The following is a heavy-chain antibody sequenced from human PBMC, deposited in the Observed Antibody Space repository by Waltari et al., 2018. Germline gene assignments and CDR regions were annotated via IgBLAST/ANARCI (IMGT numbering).Heavy chain of an antibody. J-gene: IGHJ4*02. CDR3: ARTRGYDILTGYFFDY. CDR2: IIHIFGTA. D-gene: IGHD3-9*01. CDR1: GGTFSSYA. V-gene: IGHV1-69*13. Sequence: QVQLVQSGAEVTKPGSSVKVSCKASGGTFSSYAISWVRQAPGQGLEWMGGIIHIFGTANYAQKFQGRVTITADESTSTAYMELSSLRSEDTAVYYCARTRGYDILTGYFFDYWGQGTLVTVSS.